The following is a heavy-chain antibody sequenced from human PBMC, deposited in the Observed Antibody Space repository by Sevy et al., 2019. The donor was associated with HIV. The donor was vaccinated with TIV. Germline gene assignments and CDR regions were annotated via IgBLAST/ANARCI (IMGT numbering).Heavy chain of an antibody. V-gene: IGHV1-69*13. D-gene: IGHD3-3*01. CDR3: ASPYDFWSGYYTREYYYYGMDV. CDR2: IIPIFGTA. CDR1: GGTFSSYA. Sequence: ASVKVSCKASGGTFSSYAISWVRQAPGQGLEWMGGIIPIFGTANYAQKFQGRVTITADESTSTAYMELSSPRSEDTAVYYCASPYDFWSGYYTREYYYYGMDVWGQGTTVTVSS. J-gene: IGHJ6*02.